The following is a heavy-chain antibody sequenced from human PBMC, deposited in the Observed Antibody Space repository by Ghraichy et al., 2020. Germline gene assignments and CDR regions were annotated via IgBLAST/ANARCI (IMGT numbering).Heavy chain of an antibody. D-gene: IGHD3-3*01. CDR3: AKDIMVLRTLEWLLFVDD. CDR1: GFTFRDYA. V-gene: IGHV3-23*01. Sequence: GGSLRLSCAASGFTFRDYALTWVRQAPGKGLEWVSSITDSGYNTYYADSVKGRFTISRDNSRNTLSLQMNSLRAEDTALYYCAKDIMVLRTLEWLLFVDDWGQGSLVTLAS. CDR2: ITDSGYNT. J-gene: IGHJ4*02.